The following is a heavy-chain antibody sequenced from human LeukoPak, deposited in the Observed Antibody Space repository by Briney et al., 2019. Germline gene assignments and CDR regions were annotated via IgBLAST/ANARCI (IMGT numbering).Heavy chain of an antibody. CDR1: GYTLTELS. Sequence: ASVKVSCKVSGYTLTELSMHWVRQAPGKGLEWMGGSDPEDGETIYAQKFQGRVTMTEDTSTDTAYMELSSLRSEDTAVYYCATSWRYYDSSGYYGGWFDPWGQGTLVTVSS. CDR3: ATSWRYYDSSGYYGGWFDP. V-gene: IGHV1-24*01. D-gene: IGHD3-22*01. J-gene: IGHJ5*02. CDR2: SDPEDGET.